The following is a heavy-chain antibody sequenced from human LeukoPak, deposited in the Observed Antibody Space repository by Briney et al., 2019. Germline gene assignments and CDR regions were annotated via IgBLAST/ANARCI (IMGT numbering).Heavy chain of an antibody. CDR2: IYYSGST. D-gene: IGHD6-13*01. CDR1: GVSISSHY. V-gene: IGHV4-59*11. Sequence: SETLSLTCAVSGVSISSHYWSWIRQPPGKGLEWIGYIYYSGSTNYNPSLKSRVTMSVDTSKNQFPLKLSSVTAADTAVYYCARDSTGSSWDDYWGQGTLVTVSS. CDR3: ARDSTGSSWDDY. J-gene: IGHJ4*02.